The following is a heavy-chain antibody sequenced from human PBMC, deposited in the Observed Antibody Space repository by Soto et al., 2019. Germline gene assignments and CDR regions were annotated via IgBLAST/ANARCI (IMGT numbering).Heavy chain of an antibody. CDR1: GFTFSSYA. D-gene: IGHD6-13*01. J-gene: IGHJ6*02. CDR2: ISGSGGST. CDR3: ASHSSSWYGLTSPDYRYGMDV. V-gene: IGHV3-23*01. Sequence: GGSLRLSCAASGFTFSSYAMSWVRQAPGKGLEWVSAISGSGGSTYYADSVKGRFTISRDNSKNTLYLQMNSLRAEDTAVYYCASHSSSWYGLTSPDYRYGMDVPSQRTTVTVS.